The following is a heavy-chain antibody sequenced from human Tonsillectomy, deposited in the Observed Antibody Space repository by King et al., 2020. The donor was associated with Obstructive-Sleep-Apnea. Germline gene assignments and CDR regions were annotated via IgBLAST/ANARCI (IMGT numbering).Heavy chain of an antibody. CDR3: ARDSWGYGMDV. D-gene: IGHD3-16*01. CDR1: GGSISSYY. Sequence: VQLQESGPGLVKPSETLSLTCTVSGGSISSYYWSWIRQPPGKGLEWIGYIYYSGSTNYNPSLKSRVTISVDTSKNQFSLKLSSVTAADTAMYYCARDSWGYGMDVWGQGTTVTVSS. V-gene: IGHV4-59*12. J-gene: IGHJ6*02. CDR2: IYYSGST.